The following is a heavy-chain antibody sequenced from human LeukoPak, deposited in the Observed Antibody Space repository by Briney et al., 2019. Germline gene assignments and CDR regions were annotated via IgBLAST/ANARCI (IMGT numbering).Heavy chain of an antibody. CDR1: GGSISSGGYY. CDR2: IYYSGST. J-gene: IGHJ4*02. Sequence: PSQTLSLTCTVSGGSISSGGYYWSWIRQHPGKGLEWIGYIYYSGSTYYNPSLKSRVTISVDTSKNQFSLKLSSVTAADTAVYYCARGQVKWTREYYFDYWGQGTLVTVSS. CDR3: ARGQVKWTREYYFDY. V-gene: IGHV4-31*03. D-gene: IGHD1-26*01.